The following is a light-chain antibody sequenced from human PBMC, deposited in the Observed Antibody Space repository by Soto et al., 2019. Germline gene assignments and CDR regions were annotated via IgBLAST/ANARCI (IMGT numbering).Light chain of an antibody. CDR3: SSYTGNYIFV. CDR2: AVS. Sequence: QSALTQPPSVSGSPGQSVTISCTRTSSYIGPYDHVAWYQQHPGKAPKLIIFAVSKRPSGVPDRFSGSKSGNTASLTISGLQAEDEADYYCSSYTGNYIFVFGAGTKLTVL. J-gene: IGLJ1*01. V-gene: IGLV2-11*01. CDR1: SSYIGPYDH.